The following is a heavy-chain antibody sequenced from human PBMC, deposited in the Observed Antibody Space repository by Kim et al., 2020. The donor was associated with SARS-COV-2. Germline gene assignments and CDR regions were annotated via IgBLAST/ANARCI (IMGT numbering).Heavy chain of an antibody. V-gene: IGHV1-69*13. CDR1: GGTFSSYA. J-gene: IGHJ6*02. CDR2: IIPIFGTA. CDR3: ARWLCGSTSCYFRNYGMDV. Sequence: SVKVSCKASGGTFSSYAISWVRQAPGQGLEWMGGIIPIFGTANYAQKFQGRVTITADESTSTAYMELSSLRSEDTAVYYCARWLCGSTSCYFRNYGMDVWGQGTTVTVSS. D-gene: IGHD2-2*01.